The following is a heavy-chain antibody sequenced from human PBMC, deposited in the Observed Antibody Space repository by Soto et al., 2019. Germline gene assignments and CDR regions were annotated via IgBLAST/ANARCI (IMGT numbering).Heavy chain of an antibody. D-gene: IGHD1-1*01. CDR2: INAGNGKT. J-gene: IGHJ4*02. CDR1: GYTFTSYA. CDR3: ARGRWTQTTADYYLDY. V-gene: IGHV1-3*01. Sequence: QVQLVQSGAEVKKPGASVKVSCKASGYTFTSYAMHWVRQAPGQRPEWMGWINAGNGKTKYSEKFQGRVTITRDTSASTAYMELSSLRSEDTGVYNCARGRWTQTTADYYLDYWGQGTLVTVSS.